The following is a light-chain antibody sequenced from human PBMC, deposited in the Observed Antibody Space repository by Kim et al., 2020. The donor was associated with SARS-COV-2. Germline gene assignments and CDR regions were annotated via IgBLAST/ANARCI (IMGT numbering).Light chain of an antibody. CDR2: EVS. V-gene: IGLV2-23*02. Sequence: LTQPASVSGSPGQSITISCTGTSSDVGSYNLVSWYQQHPGKAPKLMIYEVSKRPSGVSNRFSGSKSGNTASLTISGLQAEDEADYYCCSYAGSSTSVFGGGTQLTVL. J-gene: IGLJ3*02. CDR3: CSYAGSSTSV. CDR1: SSDVGSYNL.